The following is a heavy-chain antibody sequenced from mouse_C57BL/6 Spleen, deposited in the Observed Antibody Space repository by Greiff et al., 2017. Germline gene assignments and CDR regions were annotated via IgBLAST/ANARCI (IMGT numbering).Heavy chain of an antibody. D-gene: IGHD1-1*01. V-gene: IGHV1-55*01. Sequence: QVQLQQSGAELVKPGASVKMSCKASGYTFTSYWITWVKQRPGQGLEWIGDIYPGSGSTNYNEKFKSKATLTVDTSSSTAYMQLSSLTSEDSAFYYWAREEGPLGSSWRWFAYWGQGTLVTVSA. CDR1: GYTFTSYW. CDR3: AREEGPLGSSWRWFAY. J-gene: IGHJ3*01. CDR2: IYPGSGST.